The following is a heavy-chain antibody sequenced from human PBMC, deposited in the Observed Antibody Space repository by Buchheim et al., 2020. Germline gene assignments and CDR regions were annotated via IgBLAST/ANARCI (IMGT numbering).Heavy chain of an antibody. CDR1: GGSITSDTYY. Sequence: QLQLQESGPGLVKPSETLSLTCAVSGGSITSDTYYWGWIRQPPGKGLEWIGTIYYSGNTYYNPSLKSRVTISVETSNHQSSLKLSSVTAADTVVYYGARANGYCSGGSCDSHKWFDPWGQGTL. D-gene: IGHD2-15*01. J-gene: IGHJ5*02. CDR2: IYYSGNT. CDR3: ARANGYCSGGSCDSHKWFDP. V-gene: IGHV4-39*01.